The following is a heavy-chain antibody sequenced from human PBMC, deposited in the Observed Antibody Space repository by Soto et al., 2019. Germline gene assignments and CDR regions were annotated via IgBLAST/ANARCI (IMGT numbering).Heavy chain of an antibody. J-gene: IGHJ4*02. CDR2: IGRSGGSI. CDR1: GFTFSSYD. Sequence: GSLRLSCAASGFTFSSYDMNWVRQAPGKGLEWISYIGRSGGSIYYADSVKGRFAISRDNAKNLLYLQMNGLRAEDTAVYYCARVPTGYSSGWPLFDFWGQGTLVTVSS. V-gene: IGHV3-48*03. D-gene: IGHD6-19*01. CDR3: ARVPTGYSSGWPLFDF.